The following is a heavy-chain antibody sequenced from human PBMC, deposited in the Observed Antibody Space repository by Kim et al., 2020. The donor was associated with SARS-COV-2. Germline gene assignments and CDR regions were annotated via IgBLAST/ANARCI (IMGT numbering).Heavy chain of an antibody. CDR2: IKSKTDGGTT. Sequence: GGSLRLSCAASGFTFSNAWMNWVRQAPGKGLEWVGRIKSKTDGGTTDYAAPVKGRFTISRDDSKNTLYLQMNSLKTEDTAVYYCTTPLLTLNSTGYSSSWYGFLVLGKVAPAENYFDYWGQGTLVTVSS. J-gene: IGHJ4*02. CDR1: GFTFSNAW. V-gene: IGHV3-15*01. D-gene: IGHD6-13*01. CDR3: TTPLLTLNSTGYSSSWYGFLVLGKVAPAENYFDY.